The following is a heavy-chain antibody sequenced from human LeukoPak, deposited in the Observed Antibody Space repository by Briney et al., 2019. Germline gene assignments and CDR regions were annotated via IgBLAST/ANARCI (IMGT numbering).Heavy chain of an antibody. CDR2: ITGSGGTT. CDR3: DKDRDSSSWYLGSCFGDS. CDR1: GFTFSGNA. Sequence: GSLRLSCAASGFTFSGNAMSWGGQAPGKGLEWVSTITGSGGTTYYASSVKGRVTISRDKSKNTLYLEMNSLRAEDTAVYYCDKDRDSSSWYLGSCFGDSWGQGTLVTVSS. V-gene: IGHV3-23*01. D-gene: IGHD6-13*01. J-gene: IGHJ4*02.